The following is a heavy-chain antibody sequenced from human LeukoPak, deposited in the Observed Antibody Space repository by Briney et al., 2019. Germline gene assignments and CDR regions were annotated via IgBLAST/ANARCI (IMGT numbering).Heavy chain of an antibody. CDR2: INPNSGGT. V-gene: IGHV1-2*02. D-gene: IGHD1-26*01. CDR1: GYTFTGYY. J-gene: IGHJ4*02. CDR3: ARERGSYRAEFDY. Sequence: GASVKVSCKASGYTFTGYYMHWVRQAPGQGLEWMGWINPNSGGTNYAQKFQGRVTITRDTSISTAYMELSRLRSDDTAVYYCARERGSYRAEFDYWGQGTLVTVSS.